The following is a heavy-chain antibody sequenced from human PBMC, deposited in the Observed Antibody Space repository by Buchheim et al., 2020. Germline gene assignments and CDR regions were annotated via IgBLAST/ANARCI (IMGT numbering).Heavy chain of an antibody. D-gene: IGHD4-17*01. J-gene: IGHJ6*02. CDR3: ARWTTVTTDTSWFVDANYYGMDV. V-gene: IGHV4-30-4*01. CDR2: IYYSGST. Sequence: QVQLQESGPGLVKPSQTLSLTCTVSGGSISSGDYYWSWIRQPPGKGLEWIGYIYYSGSTYYNPSLKSRVTISVDTSKNQFSLKLSSVTAADTAVYYCARWTTVTTDTSWFVDANYYGMDVWGQGTT. CDR1: GGSISSGDYY.